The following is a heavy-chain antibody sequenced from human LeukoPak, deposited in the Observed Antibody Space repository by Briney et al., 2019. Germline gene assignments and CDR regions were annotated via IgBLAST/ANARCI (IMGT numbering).Heavy chain of an antibody. Sequence: SETLSLTCTVSGYSISSGYYWGWIRQAPGKGLEWIGSIYNSGSTNYNPSLKSRVTISIDTSRNRFSLKVNSVTAADTAVYYCARDGYNYESGSDYHNWFDPWGQGALVTVSS. CDR1: GYSISSGYY. CDR3: ARDGYNYESGSDYHNWFDP. CDR2: IYNSGST. V-gene: IGHV4-38-2*02. D-gene: IGHD3-10*01. J-gene: IGHJ5*02.